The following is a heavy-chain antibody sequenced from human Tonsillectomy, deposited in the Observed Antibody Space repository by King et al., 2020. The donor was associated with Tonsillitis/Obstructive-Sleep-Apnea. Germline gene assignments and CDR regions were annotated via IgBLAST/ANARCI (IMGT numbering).Heavy chain of an antibody. Sequence: QLVQSGGGLVQPGRSLRLSCAASGFNFEDYAMYWVRQAPGKGLEWVSGISWNTGSIRYADSVKGRFTISRDNAKKSLHLQMNSLRAEDTALYYCAKDLIKAVSGTPGDAFDIWGRGTMVTVS. CDR1: GFNFEDYA. J-gene: IGHJ3*02. V-gene: IGHV3-9*01. D-gene: IGHD2-2*01. CDR3: AKDLIKAVSGTPGDAFDI. CDR2: ISWNTGSI.